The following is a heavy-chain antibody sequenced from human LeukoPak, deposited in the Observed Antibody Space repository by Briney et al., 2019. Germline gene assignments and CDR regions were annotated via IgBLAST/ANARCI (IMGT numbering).Heavy chain of an antibody. CDR3: ATRGLSLGQDIVVVPAAMILMVDI. D-gene: IGHD2-2*01. CDR2: IYHSGST. J-gene: IGHJ3*02. Sequence: PSETLSLTCTVSGGSISSYYWGWIRQPPGKGLEWIGSIYHSGSTYYNPSLKSRVTISVDTSKNQFSLKLSSVTAADTAVYYCATRGLSLGQDIVVVPAAMILMVDIWGQGTMVTVSS. CDR1: GGSISSYY. V-gene: IGHV4-38-2*02.